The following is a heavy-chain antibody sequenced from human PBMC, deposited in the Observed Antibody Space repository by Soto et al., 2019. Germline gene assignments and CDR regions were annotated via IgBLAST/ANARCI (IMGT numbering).Heavy chain of an antibody. D-gene: IGHD6-13*01. CDR3: ARGRNSSWYRIGAFDI. CDR2: IIPIFGTA. V-gene: IGHV1-69*12. J-gene: IGHJ3*02. CDR1: GGTFSSYA. Sequence: QVQLVQSGAEVKKPGSSVKVSCKASGGTFSSYAISWVRQAPGQGLEWMGGIIPIFGTANYAQKFQGRVTITADESTSPAYMELSSLRSEDTAVYYCARGRNSSWYRIGAFDIWGQGTMVTVSS.